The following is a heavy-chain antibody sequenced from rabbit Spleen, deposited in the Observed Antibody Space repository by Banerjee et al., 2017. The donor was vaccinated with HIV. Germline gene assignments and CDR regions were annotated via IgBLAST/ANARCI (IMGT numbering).Heavy chain of an antibody. D-gene: IGHD7-1*01. V-gene: IGHV1S43*01. CDR2: IATSSGST. J-gene: IGHJ4*01. Sequence: QQQLVESGGGLVKPGASLTLTCTASGFSFSSNYYMCWVRQAPGKGLEWIACIATSSGSTYYASWVNGRFTISRSTSLNTVDLKMTSLTAADTATYFCARFYAGYGDFGFAAMWGPGTLVTVS. CDR3: ARFYAGYGDFGFAAM. CDR1: GFSFSSNYY.